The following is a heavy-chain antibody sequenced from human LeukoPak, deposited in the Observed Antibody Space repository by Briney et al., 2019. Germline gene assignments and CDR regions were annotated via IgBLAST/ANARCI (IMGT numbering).Heavy chain of an antibody. V-gene: IGHV1-24*01. CDR3: ATLHDPPPVYHYHYHGMDV. CDR2: FDPEDGEL. J-gene: IGHJ6*02. D-gene: IGHD1-1*01. CDR1: GFSLSDLS. Sequence: EASVKVSCKVSGFSLSDLSMNWVRQAPGKGLEWMGGFDPEDGELFYAQKFQGRVTMTGDTSTDTVYMELSSLTSEDTAVYYCATLHDPPPVYHYHYHGMDVWGQGTTVIVSS.